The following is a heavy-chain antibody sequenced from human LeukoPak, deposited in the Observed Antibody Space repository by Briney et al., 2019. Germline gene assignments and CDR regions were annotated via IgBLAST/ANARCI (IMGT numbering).Heavy chain of an antibody. CDR1: GYSISSGYY. D-gene: IGHD5-12*01. J-gene: IGHJ4*02. V-gene: IGHV4-38-2*02. CDR3: ARQGIVATIGDY. CDR2: IYHSGST. Sequence: SETLSLTCTVSGYSISSGYYWGWIRQPPGKGLEWIGSIYHSGSTYYNPSLKSRVTISVDTSKNQFSLKLSSVTAADTAVYYCARQGIVATIGDYWGQGTLVTVSS.